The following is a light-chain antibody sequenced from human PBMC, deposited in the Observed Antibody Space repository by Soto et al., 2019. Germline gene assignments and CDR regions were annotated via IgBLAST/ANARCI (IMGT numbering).Light chain of an antibody. CDR3: QKYNSAPLT. CDR2: ATS. CDR1: QGIAPY. V-gene: IGKV1-27*01. J-gene: IGKJ4*01. Sequence: DVQITQSPSSLSAFVGHRVTITCRASQGIAPYLAWLQQKPGKDPKLLIYATSTLQSGVPSRFSGSGSGTDFTLTINSRQPEDGETYYCQKYNSAPLTFGGGTKVEIK.